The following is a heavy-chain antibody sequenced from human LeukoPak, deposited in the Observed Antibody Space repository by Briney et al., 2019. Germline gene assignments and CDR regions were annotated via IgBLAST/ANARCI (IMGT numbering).Heavy chain of an antibody. J-gene: IGHJ4*02. V-gene: IGHV3-23*01. CDR2: ISGSGGST. D-gene: IGHD3-3*01. CDR1: GFTLSSYA. Sequence: GGSLRLSCAASGFTLSSYAMSWVRQAPGKGLEWVSAISGSGGSTYYADSVKGRFTISRDNSKNTLYLQMNSLRAEDTAVYYCAKDPGAIFGVVRPFDYWGQGTLVTVSS. CDR3: AKDPGAIFGVVRPFDY.